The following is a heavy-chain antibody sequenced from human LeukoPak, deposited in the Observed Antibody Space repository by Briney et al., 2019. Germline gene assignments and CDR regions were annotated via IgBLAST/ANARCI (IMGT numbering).Heavy chain of an antibody. CDR2: LKSKGSGGTT. J-gene: IGHJ4*02. V-gene: IGHV3-15*01. CDR3: SWEMDGSFGRRLEN. Sequence: GGSLRLSCAASGFNSNAAWMSWVRQTPGKGLEWIGRLKSKGSGGTTDYAAPVKGRFAISRDDSKNTLYLQMNSLKIEDTAVYFCSWEMDGSFGRRLENWGQGTLVTVAS. CDR1: GFNSNAAW. D-gene: IGHD3-10*01.